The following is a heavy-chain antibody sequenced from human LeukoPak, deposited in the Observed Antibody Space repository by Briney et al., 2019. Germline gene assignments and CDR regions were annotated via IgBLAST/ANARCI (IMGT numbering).Heavy chain of an antibody. CDR1: SDSISSYY. J-gene: IGHJ4*02. D-gene: IGHD3-3*01. CDR3: ARGGFGVPFDY. V-gene: IGHV4-59*01. CDR2: IYHSGYT. Sequence: SETLSLTCTVSSDSISSYYWSWIRQLPGKGLEWIGYIYHSGYTNYNPSLRGRVTISEDTSKKQISLKLSSVTAADTAVYYCARGGFGVPFDYWGQGALVTVSS.